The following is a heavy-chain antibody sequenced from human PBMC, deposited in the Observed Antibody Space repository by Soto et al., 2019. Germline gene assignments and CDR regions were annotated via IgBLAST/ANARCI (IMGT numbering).Heavy chain of an antibody. CDR1: GFTFSSYA. CDR3: AKNWLTVYYYYGMDV. CDR2: ISGSVGST. J-gene: IGHJ6*02. V-gene: IGHV3-23*01. D-gene: IGHD3-22*01. Sequence: EVQLLESGGGLVQPGGSLRLSCAASGFTFSSYAMSWVRQAPGKGLEWVSAISGSVGSTYYADSVKGRFTISRDNSKNTLYLQMNSMRAEDTAVYYCAKNWLTVYYYYGMDVWGQGTTVTVSS.